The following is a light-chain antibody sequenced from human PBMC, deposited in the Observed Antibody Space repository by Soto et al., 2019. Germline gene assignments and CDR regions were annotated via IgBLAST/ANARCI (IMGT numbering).Light chain of an antibody. CDR2: DAS. CDR3: QQRSNWPLT. V-gene: IGKV3-11*01. Sequence: EIVLTQSPATLSLSPGERATLSCRASQSVSRYLAWYQQRPGQAPRLLIYDASNRATGIPTRFSGSGSGTAFTLTISSLEPEDFAVYYCQQRSNWPLTFGGGTKVEIK. J-gene: IGKJ4*01. CDR1: QSVSRY.